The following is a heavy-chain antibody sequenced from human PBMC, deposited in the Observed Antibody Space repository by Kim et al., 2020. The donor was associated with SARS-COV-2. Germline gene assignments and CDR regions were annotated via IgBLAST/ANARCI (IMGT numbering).Heavy chain of an antibody. CDR3: TRSDGGRNYFDH. Sequence: GGSLRLSCAASGFTFSSCTMSWVRQTPGKGLEWVSSINGGGGGTYYADSVKGRFTISRDNSKNTLYLQMNSLRAEDTAVYYCTRSDGGRNYFDHWGQGTLVTVSA. J-gene: IGHJ4*02. CDR2: INGGGGGT. V-gene: IGHV3-23*01. CDR1: GFTFSSCT. D-gene: IGHD2-15*01.